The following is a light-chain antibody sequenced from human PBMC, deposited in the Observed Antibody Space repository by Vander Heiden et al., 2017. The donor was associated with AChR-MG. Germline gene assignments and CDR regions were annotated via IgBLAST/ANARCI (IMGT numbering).Light chain of an antibody. CDR1: NIGSKS. CDR2: DDS. J-gene: IGLJ7*01. CDR3: QVWDSSSDHAV. Sequence: SYLPTQPPSVAAAPGQPARITCGGNNIGSKSVQWYQQKPGQAPVLVVYDDSDRPSGIPERFSGSNSGNTATLTIGRVEAGDEADYYCQVWDSSSDHAVFGGGTQLTVL. V-gene: IGLV3-21*02.